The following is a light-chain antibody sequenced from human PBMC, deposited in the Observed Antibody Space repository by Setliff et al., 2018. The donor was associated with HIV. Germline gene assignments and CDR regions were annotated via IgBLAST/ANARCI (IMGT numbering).Light chain of an antibody. CDR3: SSGTSSSTPYV. CDR2: EVS. CDR1: SSDVGSSNR. Sequence: QSALAQPPSVSGSPGQSVTISCTGTSSDVGSSNRVSWYQQPPGTAPRHMIYEVSSRPSGVPDRFSGSKSGNTASLTISGLQAEDEADYYCSSGTSSSTPYVFGTGTKVTVL. J-gene: IGLJ1*01. V-gene: IGLV2-18*02.